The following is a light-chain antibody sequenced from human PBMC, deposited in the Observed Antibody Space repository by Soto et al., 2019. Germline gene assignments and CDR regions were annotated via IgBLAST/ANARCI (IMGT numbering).Light chain of an antibody. CDR2: VAS. V-gene: IGKV3-20*01. J-gene: IGKJ2*01. Sequence: EIVLTQSPGTLPLSPGERATLSCRASQSVRNNYLAWYQQKPGQAPRPLIYVASSRATGIPDRFSGSGSGKEFTLTISRLEPENFAVYFCHQYGGSPYTFGQGTKLEIK. CDR3: HQYGGSPYT. CDR1: QSVRNNY.